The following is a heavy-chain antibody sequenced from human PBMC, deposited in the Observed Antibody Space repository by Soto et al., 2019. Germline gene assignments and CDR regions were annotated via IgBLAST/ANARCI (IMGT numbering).Heavy chain of an antibody. CDR1: GFTFSSHW. CDR3: ARGVDGSFDY. V-gene: IGHV3-7*04. J-gene: IGHJ4*02. Sequence: EVQLVESGGGLVQPGGSLRLSCAASGFTFSSHWIYWVRQAPGKGLEWVADIGPDGSEKYYVDSVKGRFTISRDNAKSSLYPQMNSRRVDDTAVYYCARGVDGSFDYWGQGILVTVSS. CDR2: IGPDGSEK. D-gene: IGHD3-10*01.